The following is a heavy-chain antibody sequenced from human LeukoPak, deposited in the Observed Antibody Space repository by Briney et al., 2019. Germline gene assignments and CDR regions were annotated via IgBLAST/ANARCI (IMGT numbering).Heavy chain of an antibody. D-gene: IGHD2-21*01. Sequence: KFQGRVTMTEDTSTDTAYMELSSLRSEDTAVYYCAILSPDWDYWGQGTLVTVSS. CDR3: AILSPDWDY. V-gene: IGHV1-24*01. J-gene: IGHJ4*02.